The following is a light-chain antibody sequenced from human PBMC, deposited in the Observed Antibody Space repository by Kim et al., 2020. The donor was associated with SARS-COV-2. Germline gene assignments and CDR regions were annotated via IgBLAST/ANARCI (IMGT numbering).Light chain of an antibody. CDR2: DAS. V-gene: IGKV3-11*01. Sequence: SHAERATLSCRASRTLSRYIVSYQQQPGQAPRLIINDASDRATGIAARFSGSGSGTDFTLTISSLETEDSAVYYCQQRAKWPLTFGGGTTVEIK. CDR1: RTLSRY. CDR3: QQRAKWPLT. J-gene: IGKJ4*01.